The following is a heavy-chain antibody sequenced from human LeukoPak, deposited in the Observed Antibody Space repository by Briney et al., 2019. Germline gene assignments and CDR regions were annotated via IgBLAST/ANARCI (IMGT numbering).Heavy chain of an antibody. Sequence: TSETLSLTCTVSGGSITSYYWSWLRQPPGKGLEWIASFYYTGSTNFNPSLKSRVTISVDTSKNQFSLKLSSVTAADTALYYCARGARSNWFDPWGQGTLVTVSS. D-gene: IGHD3-10*01. CDR1: GGSITSYY. CDR3: ARGARSNWFDP. J-gene: IGHJ5*02. CDR2: FYYTGST. V-gene: IGHV4-59*01.